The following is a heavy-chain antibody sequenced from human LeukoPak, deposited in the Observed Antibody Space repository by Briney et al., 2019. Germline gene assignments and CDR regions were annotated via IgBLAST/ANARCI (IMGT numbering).Heavy chain of an antibody. Sequence: ASVKVSCKASGYTFTSYGISWVRQAPGQGLEWMGWISAYNGNTNYAQKLQGRVTMTTDTSTSTAYMELRSLRSDDTAVYYCAGGPLDGGDYGVINRFDPWGQGTLVTVSS. CDR2: ISAYNGNT. D-gene: IGHD4-17*01. CDR1: GYTFTSYG. CDR3: AGGPLDGGDYGVINRFDP. J-gene: IGHJ5*02. V-gene: IGHV1-18*04.